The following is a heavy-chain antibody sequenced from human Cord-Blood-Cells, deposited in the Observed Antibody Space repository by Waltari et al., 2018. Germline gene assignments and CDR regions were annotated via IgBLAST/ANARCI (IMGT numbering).Heavy chain of an antibody. D-gene: IGHD3-10*01. CDR2: INHSGST. CDR1: GGSFSGYY. J-gene: IGHJ6*02. Sequence: QVQLQQWGAGLLKPSETLSLTCAVYGGSFSGYYWSWIRQPPGKGLEWIGEINHSGSTNYNPSLKGRVTISVDTSKNQFSLKLSSVTAADTAVYYCARGFIYYYYGMDVWGQGTTVTVSS. CDR3: ARGFIYYYYGMDV. V-gene: IGHV4-34*01.